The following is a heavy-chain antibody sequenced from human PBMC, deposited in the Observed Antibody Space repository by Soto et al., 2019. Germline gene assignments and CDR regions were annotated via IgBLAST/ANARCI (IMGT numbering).Heavy chain of an antibody. CDR2: ISYDGSNK. J-gene: IGHJ4*02. CDR1: GFTFSSYA. V-gene: IGHV3-30-3*01. CDR3: ARVRGYELGGIDY. Sequence: QVQLVESGGGVVQPGRSLRLSCAASGFTFSSYAMHWVRQAPGKGLEWVAVISYDGSNKYNADSVKGRFTNSRDKSKNTLYLQMNSLGAEDTAVYYCARVRGYELGGIDYWGQGTLVTVSS. D-gene: IGHD2-2*01.